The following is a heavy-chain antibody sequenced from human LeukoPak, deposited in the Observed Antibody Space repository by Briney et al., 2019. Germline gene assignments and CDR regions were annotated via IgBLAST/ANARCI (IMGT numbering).Heavy chain of an antibody. CDR1: GFTFSSYA. D-gene: IGHD1-26*01. CDR3: AREGAGSWFDP. CDR2: ISYDGSNK. J-gene: IGHJ5*02. Sequence: GGSLRLSCAASGFTFSSYAMHWVRQAPGKGLEWVAVISYDGSNKYYADSVKGRFTISRDNSKNTLYLQMNSLRAEDTAVHYCAREGAGSWFDPWGQGTLVTVSS. V-gene: IGHV3-30-3*01.